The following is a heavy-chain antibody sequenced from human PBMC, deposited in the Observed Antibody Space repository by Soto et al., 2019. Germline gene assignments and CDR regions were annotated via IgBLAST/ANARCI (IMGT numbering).Heavy chain of an antibody. CDR1: EFTVRNYA. Sequence: GGSLRLSCAASEFTVRNYAMSGVRQAPGKGLEWVSAISYGGGTTYYADSVKGRFTISRDNSKNTLYLQMNSLRAEDTAVYYCAKNPGYYYDSTGYHFDYWGQGTLVTVSS. V-gene: IGHV3-23*01. CDR2: ISYGGGTT. CDR3: AKNPGYYYDSTGYHFDY. D-gene: IGHD3-22*01. J-gene: IGHJ4*02.